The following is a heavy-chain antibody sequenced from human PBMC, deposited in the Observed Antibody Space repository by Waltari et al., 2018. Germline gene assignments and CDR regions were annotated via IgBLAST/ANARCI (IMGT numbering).Heavy chain of an antibody. Sequence: QLQESGPGLVKPSETLSLTRTVSGGSISSYYWSWIRQPPGKGLEWIGYIYYSGSTNYNPSPKSRVTISVDTSKNQFSLKLSSVTAADTAVYYCARNVDTAMVLFDYWGQGTLVTVSS. V-gene: IGHV4-59*01. D-gene: IGHD5-18*01. CDR3: ARNVDTAMVLFDY. CDR1: GGSISSYY. CDR2: IYYSGST. J-gene: IGHJ4*02.